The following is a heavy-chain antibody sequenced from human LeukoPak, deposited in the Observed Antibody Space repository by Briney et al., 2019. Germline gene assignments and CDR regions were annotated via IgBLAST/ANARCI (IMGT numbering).Heavy chain of an antibody. CDR3: ARDVAALRLVDY. D-gene: IGHD6-13*01. V-gene: IGHV1-2*02. J-gene: IGHJ4*02. CDR1: GYTFTAYY. Sequence: GASVKVSCKASGYTFTAYYMHWVRQAPGQGLEWMGWINPNSGGTNYAQNFQDRVTMTRDTSISTAYMELRRLTSDDTAIYYCARDVAALRLVDYWGQGTLVTVSS. CDR2: INPNSGGT.